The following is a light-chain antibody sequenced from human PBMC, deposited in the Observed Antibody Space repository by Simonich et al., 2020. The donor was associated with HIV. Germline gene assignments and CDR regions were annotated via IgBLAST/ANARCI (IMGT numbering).Light chain of an antibody. CDR2: AAS. Sequence: DIQMTQSPSSRSASVGDRVTITCRASHSIRSYLSWYQQKPGKAPKLLIYAASSLQRGVPSRFSGSGSGTDFTLTISSLQPEDFATYFCQQSYSTPRTFGQGTKVEIK. CDR1: HSIRSY. CDR3: QQSYSTPRT. J-gene: IGKJ1*01. V-gene: IGKV1-39*01.